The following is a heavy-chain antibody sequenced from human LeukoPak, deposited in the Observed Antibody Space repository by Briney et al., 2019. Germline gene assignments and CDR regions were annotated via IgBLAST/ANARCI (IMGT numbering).Heavy chain of an antibody. D-gene: IGHD3-22*01. CDR3: ARGPYYYDTSSFYFGY. Sequence: ASVKVSCKASGYTFTGYYMHWVRQAPGQGLEWVGWINPNSGDTKYAQKFQGRVTMTRDTSISTVYMELTRLTSDDTAVYYCARGPYYYDTSSFYFGYWGRGTLVTVSS. J-gene: IGHJ4*02. CDR1: GYTFTGYY. V-gene: IGHV1-2*02. CDR2: INPNSGDT.